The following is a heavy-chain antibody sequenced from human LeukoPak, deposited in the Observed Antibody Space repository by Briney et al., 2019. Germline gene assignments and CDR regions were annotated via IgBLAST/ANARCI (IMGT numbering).Heavy chain of an antibody. D-gene: IGHD6-13*01. J-gene: IGHJ6*03. CDR2: ISGSGSGGST. CDR3: AKDVAAAGKKAFYYYYMDV. Sequence: GGSLRLSCAASGFTFSSYAMSWVRQAPGKGLEWVSAISGSGSGGSTYYADSVKGRFTISRDNSKNTLYLQMNSLRAEDTAVYYCAKDVAAAGKKAFYYYYMDVWGKGTTVTVSS. CDR1: GFTFSSYA. V-gene: IGHV3-23*01.